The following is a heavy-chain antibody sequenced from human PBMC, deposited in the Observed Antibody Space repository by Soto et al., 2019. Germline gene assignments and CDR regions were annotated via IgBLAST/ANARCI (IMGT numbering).Heavy chain of an antibody. Sequence: ASVKVSCKASGYTFTSYGISWVRQAPGHGLEWMGWISAYNGNTNYAQKLQGRVTMTTDTSTSTAYMELRSLRSDDTAVYYCARVGDIAAAGTEWFDPWGQGTLVTVSS. D-gene: IGHD6-13*01. CDR3: ARVGDIAAAGTEWFDP. CDR1: GYTFTSYG. J-gene: IGHJ5*02. CDR2: ISAYNGNT. V-gene: IGHV1-18*01.